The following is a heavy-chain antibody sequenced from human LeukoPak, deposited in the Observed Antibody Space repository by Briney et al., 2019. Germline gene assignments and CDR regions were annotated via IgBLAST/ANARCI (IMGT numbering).Heavy chain of an antibody. CDR3: ASGGYDYGDYGPDY. CDR1: GGSISSGDYY. J-gene: IGHJ4*02. V-gene: IGHV4-30-4*01. D-gene: IGHD4-17*01. CDR2: IYYSGST. Sequence: SQTLSLTCTVSGGSISSGDYYWSWIRQPPGKGLEWIGYIYYSGSTYYNPSLKSRVTISVDTSKNQFSLKLSSVTAADTAVYYCASGGYDYGDYGPDYWGQGTLVTVSS.